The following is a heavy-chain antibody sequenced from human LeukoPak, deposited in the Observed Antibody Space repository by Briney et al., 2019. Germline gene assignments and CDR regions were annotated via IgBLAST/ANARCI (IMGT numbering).Heavy chain of an antibody. CDR1: GLTFSSYA. J-gene: IGHJ4*02. D-gene: IGHD2-2*02. CDR3: AKPTREYCSSSSCHMFDY. Sequence: AGGSLRLSCAASGLTFSSYAMNWVRQAPEKGLEWVSAISSSGGTTYYADSVKGRFTISRDNSKNTLYLQMNSLRAEDTAVYYCAKPTREYCSSSSCHMFDYWGQGTLVTVAP. CDR2: ISSSGGTT. V-gene: IGHV3-23*01.